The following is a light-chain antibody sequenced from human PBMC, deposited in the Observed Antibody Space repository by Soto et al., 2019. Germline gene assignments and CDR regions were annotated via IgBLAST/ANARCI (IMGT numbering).Light chain of an antibody. Sequence: DIQMTQSPSTLSASVGDRVTITCRASQSISSWVAWYQQKPGKAPKLLIYDASSLESGVPSRFSGSGSGTKFTLTISSMQPDDFATYYCQQYNSYSTWTFGQGTKVEIK. CDR3: QQYNSYSTWT. V-gene: IGKV1-5*01. CDR2: DAS. CDR1: QSISSW. J-gene: IGKJ1*01.